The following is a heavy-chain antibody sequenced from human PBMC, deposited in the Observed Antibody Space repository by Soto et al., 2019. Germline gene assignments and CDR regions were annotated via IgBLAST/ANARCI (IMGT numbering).Heavy chain of an antibody. J-gene: IGHJ6*02. D-gene: IGHD6-6*01. V-gene: IGHV4-30-4*01. CDR1: GGSISSGDYY. Sequence: QVQLQESGPGLVKPSQTLSLTCTVSGGSISSGDYYWSWIRQPPGKGLEWIGYINYSGSTSYNPSLKSRVTISVEPSKNQGSLKLSSVTAADTAVYYCAASGPYYYYGMDVWGQGTTVTVSS. CDR2: INYSGST. CDR3: AASGPYYYYGMDV.